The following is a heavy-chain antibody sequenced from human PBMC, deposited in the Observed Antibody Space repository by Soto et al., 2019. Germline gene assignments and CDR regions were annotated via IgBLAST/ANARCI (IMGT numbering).Heavy chain of an antibody. D-gene: IGHD3-10*01. CDR3: ARLSYYGSGTSFDP. V-gene: IGHV4-59*08. J-gene: IGHJ5*02. Sequence: SETLSLTCTVSGGSISSYYWSWIRQPPGKGLEWIGYIYYSGSTNYNPSLKSRITISVDTSKNQFSLKLSSVTAADTAVYYCARLSYYGSGTSFDPWGQGTLVTVSS. CDR2: IYYSGST. CDR1: GGSISSYY.